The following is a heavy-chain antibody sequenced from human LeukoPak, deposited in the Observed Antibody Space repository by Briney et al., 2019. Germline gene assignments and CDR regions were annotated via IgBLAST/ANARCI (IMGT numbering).Heavy chain of an antibody. CDR1: GFTFSSYA. V-gene: IGHV3-23*01. CDR3: AKDAYYYGSGIQLAV. J-gene: IGHJ6*02. CDR2: ISGSGGST. Sequence: GGSLRLSCAASGFTFSSYAMSWVRQAPGKGLEWVSAISGSGGSTYYADSVKGRFTIPRDNSKNTLYLQMNSLRAEDTAVYYCAKDAYYYGSGIQLAVWGQGTTVTVSS. D-gene: IGHD3-10*01.